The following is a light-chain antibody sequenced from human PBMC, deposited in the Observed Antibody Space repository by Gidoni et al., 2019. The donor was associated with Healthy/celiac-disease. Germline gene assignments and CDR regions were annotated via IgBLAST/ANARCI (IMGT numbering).Light chain of an antibody. CDR3: NSRDSSGNHREV. CDR1: SLRSYY. CDR2: GKN. J-gene: IGLJ2*01. Sequence: SSELTQDPAVSVALGQTVRITCQGDSLRSYYASWDQQKPGQAPVLVIYGKNNRPTEIPDRFSGSSSGNTASLTITGAQAEDEADYYCNSRDSSGNHREVFGGGTKLTVL. V-gene: IGLV3-19*01.